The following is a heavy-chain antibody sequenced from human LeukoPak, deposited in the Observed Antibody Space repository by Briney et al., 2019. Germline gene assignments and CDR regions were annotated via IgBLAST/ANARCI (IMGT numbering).Heavy chain of an antibody. V-gene: IGHV3-15*01. Sequence: PGGSLRLSCAASGFTFSNAWISWVRQAPGKGLEWVARIKSKTDGGTTDYAAPVKGRFTISRDNTKNTLYLQMNSLKTEDTAVYYCTTEIVVVVAAASDYWGQGTLVTVSS. CDR3: TTEIVVVVAAASDY. CDR2: IKSKTDGGTT. D-gene: IGHD2-15*01. CDR1: GFTFSNAW. J-gene: IGHJ4*02.